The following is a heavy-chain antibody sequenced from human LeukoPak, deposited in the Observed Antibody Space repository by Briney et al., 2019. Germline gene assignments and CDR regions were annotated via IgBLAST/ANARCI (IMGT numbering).Heavy chain of an antibody. D-gene: IGHD7-27*01. CDR2: IGSSGGGI. CDR3: AIDPNWGTHS. V-gene: IGHV3-23*01. CDR1: GFPLRSYA. J-gene: IGHJ4*02. Sequence: GGSLRLSCAASGFPLRSYAMSWVRQAPGKGLEWVSIIGSSGGGIHYADSVKGRFTISRDNSKNALYLQMNSLRVEDTAVYYCAIDPNWGTHSWGQGVLVTVSS.